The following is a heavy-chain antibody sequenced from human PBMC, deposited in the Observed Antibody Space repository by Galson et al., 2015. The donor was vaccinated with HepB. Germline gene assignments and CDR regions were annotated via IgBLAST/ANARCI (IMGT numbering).Heavy chain of an antibody. CDR3: TTDLGLGAGGYGI. Sequence: SLRLSCAASGFTFSNAWMSWVRQAPGKGLEWVGRIKSKTDGGTTDYAAPVKGRFTISRDDSKNTLYLQMNSLKTEDTAVYYCTTDLGLGAGGYGIWGQGTLVTVSS. CDR2: IKSKTDGGTT. V-gene: IGHV3-15*01. CDR1: GFTFSNAW. J-gene: IGHJ4*02. D-gene: IGHD5-12*01.